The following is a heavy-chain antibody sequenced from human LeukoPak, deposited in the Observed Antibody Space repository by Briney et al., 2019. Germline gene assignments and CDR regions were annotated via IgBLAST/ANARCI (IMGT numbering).Heavy chain of an antibody. V-gene: IGHV3-21*01. CDR2: ISSSSYI. J-gene: IGHJ6*02. CDR3: ARDSLDYYDSSGRYYYYGMDV. Sequence: GGSLRLSCAASGFTLSSYTMNWVRQAPGKGLEWVSSISSSSYIYYADSVKGRFTISRDNAKNSLYVQMNSLRAEDTAVYYCARDSLDYYDSSGRYYYYGMDVWGQGTTVTVSS. CDR1: GFTLSSYT. D-gene: IGHD3-22*01.